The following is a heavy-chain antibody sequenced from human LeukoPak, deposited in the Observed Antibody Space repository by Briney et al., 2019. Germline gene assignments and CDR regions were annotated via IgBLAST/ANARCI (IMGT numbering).Heavy chain of an antibody. CDR3: ACFPVTPYGAP. V-gene: IGHV3-74*01. Sequence: GGSLRLSCAASGFTFSTYWMHWVRQAPGKGLVWVSRINSDGTTTNYADSVKGRFTISRDNAKNTLYLQMNSLRAEDTAVYYCACFPVTPYGAPWGQGTLVTVSS. CDR1: GFTFSTYW. CDR2: INSDGTTT. D-gene: IGHD4-17*01. J-gene: IGHJ5*02.